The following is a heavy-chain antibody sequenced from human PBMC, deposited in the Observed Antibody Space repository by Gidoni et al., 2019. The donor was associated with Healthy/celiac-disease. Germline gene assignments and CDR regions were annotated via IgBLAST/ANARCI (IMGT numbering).Heavy chain of an antibody. J-gene: IGHJ6*02. CDR2: ISSSSSYI. Sequence: EVQLVESGGGLVKPGGSLRLSCAASGFPFSSYSMNWVRQAPGKGLEWVSSISSSSSYIYYADSVKGRFTISRDNAKNSLYLQMNSLRAEDTAVYYCARGDYDFWSGYDPYYYGMDVWGQGTTVTVSS. CDR3: ARGDYDFWSGYDPYYYGMDV. CDR1: GFPFSSYS. D-gene: IGHD3-3*01. V-gene: IGHV3-21*01.